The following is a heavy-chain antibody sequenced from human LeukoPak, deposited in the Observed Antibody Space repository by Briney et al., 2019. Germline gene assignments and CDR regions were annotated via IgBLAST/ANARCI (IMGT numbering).Heavy chain of an antibody. CDR3: ANHLACGSTSCPPFDY. V-gene: IGHV3-23*01. CDR2: ISGSGDST. CDR1: GFTFSSYA. Sequence: PGGSLRLSCAASGFTFSSYAMTWVRQAPGKGLQWVSAISGSGDSTYYADSVKGRFTISRDNAKNSLYLQMNSLRAEDTAVYYCANHLACGSTSCPPFDYWGQGTLVTVSS. D-gene: IGHD2-2*01. J-gene: IGHJ4*02.